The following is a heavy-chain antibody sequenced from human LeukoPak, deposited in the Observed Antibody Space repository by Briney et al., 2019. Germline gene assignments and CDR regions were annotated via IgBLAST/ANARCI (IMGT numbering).Heavy chain of an antibody. CDR1: GFTFSSYE. CDR3: ARGRDVYYYMDV. J-gene: IGHJ6*03. CDR2: INHSGST. Sequence: GSLRLSCAASGFTFSSYEMNWVRQAPGKGLEWIGEINHSGSTNYNPSLKSRVTISVDTSKNQFSLKLSSVTAADTAVYYCARGRDVYYYMDVWGKGTTVTVSS. D-gene: IGHD3-10*02. V-gene: IGHV4-34*01.